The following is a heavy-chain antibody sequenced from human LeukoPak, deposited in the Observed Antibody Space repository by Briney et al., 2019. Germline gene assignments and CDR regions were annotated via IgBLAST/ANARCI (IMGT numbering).Heavy chain of an antibody. Sequence: ASVKVSCKSSGYMFTSYYMHWVRQAPGQGLEWMGVIDPTRGSTKYAQKFQGRVTMTRDTSISTAYMELSRLRSDETAVYYCARDPIAAAVENWFDPWGQGTLVTVSS. V-gene: IGHV1-2*02. CDR2: IDPTRGST. CDR1: GYMFTSYY. CDR3: ARDPIAAAVENWFDP. J-gene: IGHJ5*02. D-gene: IGHD6-13*01.